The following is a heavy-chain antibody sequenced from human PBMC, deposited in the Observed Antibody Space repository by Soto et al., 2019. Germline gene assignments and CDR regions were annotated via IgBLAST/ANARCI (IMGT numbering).Heavy chain of an antibody. J-gene: IGHJ4*02. CDR2: IYYSGST. D-gene: IGHD3-10*01. CDR3: ARHNYGSGSTYFDY. V-gene: IGHV4-61*08. Sequence: SETLSLTCAVSGGSISSGGYYWSWIRQPPGKGLEWIGYIYYSGSTNYNPSLKSRVTISVDTSKNQFSLKLNSMTAADTAVYYCARHNYGSGSTYFDYWGQGTLVTVSS. CDR1: GGSISSGGYY.